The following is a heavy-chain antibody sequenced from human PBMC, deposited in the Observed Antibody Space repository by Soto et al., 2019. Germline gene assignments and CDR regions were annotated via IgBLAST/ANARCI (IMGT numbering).Heavy chain of an antibody. CDR1: GYTFTGYY. CDR3: ARGTPTHYYGSGRTDS. Sequence: ASVKISCKASGYTFTGYYIHWVRQAPGQGLEWMGWINPNTGATFYAQKFQGSVTMTRDTSISSAYMDLSSLTSDDTAVYYCARGTPTHYYGSGRTDSWGQGTLVTVSS. J-gene: IGHJ5*02. CDR2: INPNTGAT. V-gene: IGHV1-2*04. D-gene: IGHD3-10*01.